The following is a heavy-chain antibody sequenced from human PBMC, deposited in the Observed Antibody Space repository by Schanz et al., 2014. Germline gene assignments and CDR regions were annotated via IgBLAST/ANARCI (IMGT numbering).Heavy chain of an antibody. V-gene: IGHV3-33*06. CDR2: IWYDGSNK. D-gene: IGHD1-1*01. Sequence: VQLLESGGGLVEPGGSLRLSCAASGFSFSSYAMGWGRQARGKGLEWVAVIWYDGSNKYYADSVKGRFTISRDNSKNTLYLQMNSLRAEDAAVYFCAKIERNEDWGQGTLVTVSS. CDR1: GFSFSSYA. CDR3: AKIERNED. J-gene: IGHJ4*02.